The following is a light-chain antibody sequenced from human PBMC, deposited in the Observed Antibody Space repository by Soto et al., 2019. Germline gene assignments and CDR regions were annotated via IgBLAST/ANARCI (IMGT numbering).Light chain of an antibody. CDR3: QQRSSWPLT. Sequence: IVLTQSPATLSLSPGERATLSCRASQSVSSNIAWYQQKPGQAPRLLIYDASNRATGIPARFSGSGSGTDFTLTISSLEPEDFAVYFCQQRSSWPLTFGGGTKV. J-gene: IGKJ4*02. CDR2: DAS. CDR1: QSVSSN. V-gene: IGKV3-11*01.